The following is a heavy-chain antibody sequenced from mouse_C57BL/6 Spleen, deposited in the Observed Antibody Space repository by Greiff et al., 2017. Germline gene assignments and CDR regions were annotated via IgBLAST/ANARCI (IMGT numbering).Heavy chain of an antibody. CDR2: IYPGSGST. CDR3: ARVYGNSQGCYCDY. D-gene: IGHD1-1*01. CDR1: GYTFTSYW. J-gene: IGHJ2*01. V-gene: IGHV1-55*01. Sequence: QVQLQQPGAELVKPGASVKMSCKASGYTFTSYWITWVKQRPGQGLEWIGDIYPGSGSTNYNEKFKSKATLTVDTSSSTAYMQLSSLTSEDSAVYYCARVYGNSQGCYCDYWGQGTTLTVSS.